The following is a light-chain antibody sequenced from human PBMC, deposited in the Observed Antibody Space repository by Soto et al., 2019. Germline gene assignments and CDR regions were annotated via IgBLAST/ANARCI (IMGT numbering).Light chain of an antibody. V-gene: IGKV1-5*03. Sequence: DIQMTQSPSTLSASVGDRVTITCRASQSISSWLAWYQQKAGKAPKLLIYRASSLESGVPSRFNGSGSGTEFTLTITRLQPDDFATYYCQQYNSWTFGQGTKVEIK. J-gene: IGKJ1*01. CDR2: RAS. CDR1: QSISSW. CDR3: QQYNSWT.